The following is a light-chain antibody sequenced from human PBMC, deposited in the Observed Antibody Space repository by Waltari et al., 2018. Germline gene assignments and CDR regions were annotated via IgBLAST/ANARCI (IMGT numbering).Light chain of an antibody. CDR3: CSYAGSSGSV. CDR2: DVN. Sequence: QSALTQTATVSGSPGQSITISCTASGGDVVNYNLGSWYKQHPGEAPKLIIYDVNKRPFGVSNRFSGSKSGNTASLTISGLQAADEADYYCCSYAGSSGSVFGGGTKVTVL. V-gene: IGLV2-23*02. J-gene: IGLJ3*02. CDR1: GGDVVNYNL.